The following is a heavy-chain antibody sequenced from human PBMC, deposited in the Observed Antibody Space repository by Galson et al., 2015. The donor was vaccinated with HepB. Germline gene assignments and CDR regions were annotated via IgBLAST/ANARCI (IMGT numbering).Heavy chain of an antibody. CDR2: LNPDGSVK. CDR3: ARDAAYSRLDI. V-gene: IGHV3-7*03. CDR1: GFTFGGSW. D-gene: IGHD3-22*01. Sequence: SLRLSCAASGFTFGGSWMAWVRQAPGKGREWVANLNPDGSVKYYVDSVKGRFTVSRDNARESVYLQMDTLRAEDTAVYYCARDAAYSRLDIWGQGTTVTVSS. J-gene: IGHJ3*02.